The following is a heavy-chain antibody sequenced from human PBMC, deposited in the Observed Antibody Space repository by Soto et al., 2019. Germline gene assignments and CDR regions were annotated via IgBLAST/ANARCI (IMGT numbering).Heavy chain of an antibody. CDR1: GGSISSGGYS. J-gene: IGHJ5*02. CDR3: AGVFHSEYYYDSRNWFDP. D-gene: IGHD3-22*01. CDR2: IYHSGST. Sequence: SETLSLTCAVSGGSISSGGYSWSWIRQPPGKGLEWIGYIYHSGSTYYNPSLKSRVTISVDRSKNQFSLKLSSVTAADTAVYYCAGVFHSEYYYDSRNWFDPWGQGTLVTVSS. V-gene: IGHV4-30-2*01.